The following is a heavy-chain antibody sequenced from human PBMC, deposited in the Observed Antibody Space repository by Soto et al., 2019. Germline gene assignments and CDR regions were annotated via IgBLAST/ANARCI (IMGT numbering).Heavy chain of an antibody. J-gene: IGHJ4*02. CDR1: GYTFTGYY. V-gene: IGHV1-2*02. Sequence: EPPVKVSCKASGYTFTGYYMHWVRQAPGEGLEWMGWINSNSGGTNYAQNFQDRVTMTRDTPISTAYMVISRLRCDETAVYYCARGVLVWPGEYLYYFGNSGQGSLVTVSS. D-gene: IGHD3-10*01. CDR2: INSNSGGT. CDR3: ARGVLVWPGEYLYYFGN.